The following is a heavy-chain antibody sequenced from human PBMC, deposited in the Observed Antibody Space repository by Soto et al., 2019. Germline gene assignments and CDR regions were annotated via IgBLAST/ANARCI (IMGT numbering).Heavy chain of an antibody. D-gene: IGHD6-25*01. Sequence: PGGSLRLSCAASGFTFSNAWMSWVRQAPGKGLEWVGRIKSKTDGGTTDYAAPVKGRFTISRDDSKNTLYLQMNSLKTEDTAVYYCTTDTLVPRLRIRLVGKGKMDVWGKGTTVTVSS. CDR1: GFTFSNAW. V-gene: IGHV3-15*01. CDR2: IKSKTDGGTT. J-gene: IGHJ6*04. CDR3: TTDTLVPRLRIRLVGKGKMDV.